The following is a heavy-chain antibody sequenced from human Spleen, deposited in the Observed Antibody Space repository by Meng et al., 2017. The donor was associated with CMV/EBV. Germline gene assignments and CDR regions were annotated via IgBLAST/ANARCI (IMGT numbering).Heavy chain of an antibody. Sequence: GGSLRLSCAASGLTFTTYEMNWVRQAPGKGLEWVSYISSSGSTIYYADSVKGRFTISRDNAKNSLYMQMNSLRAEDTAVYYCAREEEHCSSTSCYGYFDSWGQGTLVTVSS. D-gene: IGHD2-2*01. CDR1: GLTFTTYE. V-gene: IGHV3-48*03. CDR3: AREEEHCSSTSCYGYFDS. J-gene: IGHJ4*02. CDR2: ISSSGSTI.